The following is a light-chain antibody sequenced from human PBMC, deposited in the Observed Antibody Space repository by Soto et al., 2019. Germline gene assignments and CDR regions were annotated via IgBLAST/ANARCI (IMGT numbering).Light chain of an antibody. J-gene: IGLJ1*01. CDR2: EGS. V-gene: IGLV2-23*01. CDR1: SSVVGSYNL. CDR3: CSYAGSIIYV. Sequence: QSALTQPASVSGSPGQSITISCTGTSSVVGSYNLVSWYQQHPGKAPKLMIYEGSKRPSGVSNRFSGSKSGNTASLTISGLQAEDEADYYCCSYAGSIIYVFGTGTKVTVL.